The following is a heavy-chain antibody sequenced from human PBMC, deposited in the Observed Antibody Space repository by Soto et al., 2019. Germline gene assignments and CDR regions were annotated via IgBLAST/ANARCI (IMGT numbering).Heavy chain of an antibody. CDR3: TTGSVEGV. CDR2: IKTNTEGGTT. V-gene: IGHV3-15*07. D-gene: IGHD2-15*01. J-gene: IGHJ6*02. CDR1: GLNISNAW. Sequence: PGGSLRLSCAASGLNISNAWMNWVRQAPGKGLEWVGRIKTNTEGGTTDYAAAVKGRFTVSRDDSKNTLYLQMNSLKTEDTAVYYCTTGSVEGVWGQGTMVTVSS.